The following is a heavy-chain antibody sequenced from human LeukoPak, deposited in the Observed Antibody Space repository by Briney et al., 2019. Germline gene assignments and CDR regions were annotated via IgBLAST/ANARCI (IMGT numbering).Heavy chain of an antibody. D-gene: IGHD3-22*01. CDR1: GYTFTSYG. CDR3: ARFLGYTYYYDSSGYLDY. CDR2: IIPIFGTA. Sequence: GASVKVSCKASGYTFTSYGISWVRQAPGQGLEWMGGIIPIFGTANYAQKFQGRVTITADKSTGTAYMELSSLRSEDTAVYYCARFLGYTYYYDSSGYLDYWGQGTLVTVSS. V-gene: IGHV1-69*06. J-gene: IGHJ4*02.